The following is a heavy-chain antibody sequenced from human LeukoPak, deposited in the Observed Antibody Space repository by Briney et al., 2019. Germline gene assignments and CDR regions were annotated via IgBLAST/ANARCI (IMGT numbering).Heavy chain of an antibody. CDR2: INHSGST. D-gene: IGHD2-2*01. V-gene: IGHV4-34*01. CDR1: GGSFSGYY. CDR3: ARGGYCSSTSYGMDV. Sequence: PSETLSLTCAVYGGSFSGYYWSWIRQPPGKGLEWIGEINHSGSTNYNPSLKSRVTISVDTSKNQFSLKLSSVTAADTAVYYCARGGYCSSTSYGMDVWGQGTTVTVSS. J-gene: IGHJ6*02.